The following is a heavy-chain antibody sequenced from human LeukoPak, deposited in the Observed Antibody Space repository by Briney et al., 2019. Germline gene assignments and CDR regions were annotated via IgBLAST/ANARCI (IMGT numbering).Heavy chain of an antibody. D-gene: IGHD3-9*01. Sequence: GGSLRLSCAASGFTFSSYAMSWVRQAPGKGLEWVSAISGSGGSTYYADSVKGRLTISRDNSKNTLYLQMNSLRAEDTAVYCCAKDGDVLRYFVVFDYWGQGTLVTVSS. J-gene: IGHJ4*02. V-gene: IGHV3-23*01. CDR2: ISGSGGST. CDR3: AKDGDVLRYFVVFDY. CDR1: GFTFSSYA.